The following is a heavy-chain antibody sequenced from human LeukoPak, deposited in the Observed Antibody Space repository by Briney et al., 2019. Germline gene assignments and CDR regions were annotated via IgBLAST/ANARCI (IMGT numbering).Heavy chain of an antibody. CDR2: ITSRSSHI. CDR3: ARVAQGATTENYFYYYMDV. V-gene: IGHV3-21*01. Sequence: GGSLRLSCEASRFAFSSYTITWVRQAPGKGLESVSSITSRSSHIYIADSVKGRFTISRDNAKNSLFLQMSSLRVEDTAVYYCARVAQGATTENYFYYYMDVWGKGTTVTVSS. D-gene: IGHD4-11*01. CDR1: RFAFSSYT. J-gene: IGHJ6*03.